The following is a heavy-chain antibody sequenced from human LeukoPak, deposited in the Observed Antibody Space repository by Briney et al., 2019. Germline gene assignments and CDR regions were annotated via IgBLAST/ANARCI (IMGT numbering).Heavy chain of an antibody. J-gene: IGHJ4*02. V-gene: IGHV4-31*03. CDR2: IYYSGST. CDR3: ARHTYEGPFDY. CDR1: GGSISSGGYY. D-gene: IGHD3-16*01. Sequence: PSETLSLTCTVSGGSISSGGYYWSWIRQHPGKGLEWIGYIYYSGSTYYNPSLKSRVTISVDTSKNQFSLKLSSVTAADTAVYYCARHTYEGPFDYWGQGTLVTVSS.